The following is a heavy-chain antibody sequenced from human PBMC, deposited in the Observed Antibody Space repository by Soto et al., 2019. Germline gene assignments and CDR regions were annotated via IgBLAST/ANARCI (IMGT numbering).Heavy chain of an antibody. Sequence: QVQLQESGPGLVKPSETLSLTCTVSGGSISSYYWSWIRQPPGKGLEWIGYIYYSGSTNYNPSLKSRVTISVDTSKNQFSLKLSSVTAADTAVYYCARELDSSGSLGIWGQGTMVTVSS. CDR3: ARELDSSGSLGI. CDR1: GGSISSYY. CDR2: IYYSGST. D-gene: IGHD3-22*01. J-gene: IGHJ3*02. V-gene: IGHV4-59*01.